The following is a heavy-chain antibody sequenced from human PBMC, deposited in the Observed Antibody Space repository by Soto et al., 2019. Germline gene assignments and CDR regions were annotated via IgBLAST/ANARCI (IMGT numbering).Heavy chain of an antibody. D-gene: IGHD3-22*01. J-gene: IGHJ4*02. V-gene: IGHV1-69*01. Sequence: QVQLVQSGAEVKTPGSSVRVSCKASGDTFSSYTFNWVRQAPGQGLEWMAGIIPRFGTRNYAPTLQGRVTIIADESTSTAYMELSSLISEDTAVYYCARGRGMYNSGRSELDQWGQGTLVTVSS. CDR1: GDTFSSYT. CDR2: IIPRFGTR. CDR3: ARGRGMYNSGRSELDQ.